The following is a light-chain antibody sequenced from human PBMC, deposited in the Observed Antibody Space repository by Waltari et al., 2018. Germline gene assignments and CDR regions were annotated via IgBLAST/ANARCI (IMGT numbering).Light chain of an antibody. CDR3: ATWDSRLSVVV. CDR1: SSNIGNND. CDR2: DNN. Sequence: QSVLTQPPSVSAAPGQRVTISCSGGSSNIGNNDVSWYQQFPGTAPKLLITDNNKRPFGIPDRFSGSKSGTSATLGIPGLQTGDEADYYCATWDSRLSVVVFGGGTKVTVL. V-gene: IGLV1-51*01. J-gene: IGLJ3*02.